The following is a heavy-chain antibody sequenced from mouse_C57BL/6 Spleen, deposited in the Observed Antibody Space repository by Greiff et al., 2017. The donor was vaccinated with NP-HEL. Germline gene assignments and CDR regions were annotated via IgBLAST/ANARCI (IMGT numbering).Heavy chain of an antibody. D-gene: IGHD4-1*01. Sequence: QVQLQQPGAELVKPGASVKMSCKASGYTFTSYWITWVKQRPGQGLEWIGDIYPGSGSTNYNEKFKSKATLTVDTSSSTAYMQLSSLTSEDSAVYCCARSNWDFAWFAYWGQGTLVTVSA. CDR3: ARSNWDFAWFAY. J-gene: IGHJ3*01. CDR1: GYTFTSYW. V-gene: IGHV1-55*01. CDR2: IYPGSGST.